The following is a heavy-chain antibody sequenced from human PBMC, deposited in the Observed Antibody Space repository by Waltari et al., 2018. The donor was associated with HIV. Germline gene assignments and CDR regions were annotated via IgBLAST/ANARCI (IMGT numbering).Heavy chain of an antibody. V-gene: IGHV3-74*01. Sequence: EVQLVESGGDLVQPGGSLRLTCAACGFTFNRYWMHWVRKAPGKGRVSVSRINNDGSRTSYADSVKGRFTISRDNAKNTVYLQMNSLLAEDTAVYYCASLSYGSGDRDFDYWGQGTLVPVSS. CDR1: GFTFNRYW. J-gene: IGHJ4*02. CDR3: ASLSYGSGDRDFDY. CDR2: INNDGSRT. D-gene: IGHD3-10*01.